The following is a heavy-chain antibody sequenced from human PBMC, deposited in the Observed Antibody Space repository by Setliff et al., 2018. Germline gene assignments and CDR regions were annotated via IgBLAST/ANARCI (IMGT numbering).Heavy chain of an antibody. CDR1: ADSMNNNF. D-gene: IGHD3-10*01. Sequence: SETLSLTCFVSADSMNNNFWTWIRRPPGKGLEWIGYIYPDRTTNYNPSLKSRMTISLDMSKNQFSLKLTSVTAAATAVYYCERSLSLGSYWNSRTFYSDYWGQGTLVTVSS. J-gene: IGHJ4*01. CDR3: ERSLSLGSYWNSRTFYSDY. V-gene: IGHV4-4*08. CDR2: IYPDRTT.